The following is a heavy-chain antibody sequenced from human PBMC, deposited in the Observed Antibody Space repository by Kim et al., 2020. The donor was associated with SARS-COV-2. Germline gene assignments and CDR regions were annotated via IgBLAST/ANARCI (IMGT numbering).Heavy chain of an antibody. D-gene: IGHD1-26*01. V-gene: IGHV5-10-1*01. Sequence: YTNYSPSFQGHVTISADKSISTAYLQWSSLKASDTAMYYCARLGGQATDYWGQGTLVTVSS. CDR3: ARLGGQATDY. J-gene: IGHJ4*02. CDR2: YT.